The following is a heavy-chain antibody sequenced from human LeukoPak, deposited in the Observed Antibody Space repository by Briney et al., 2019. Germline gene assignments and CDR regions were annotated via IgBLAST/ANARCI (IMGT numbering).Heavy chain of an antibody. V-gene: IGHV4-59*01. CDR1: DDPITMCY. Sequence: SETLSLTCSVSDDPITMCYWTWIRQPPGKGLEWIGYVDHTGSTNFNPSLNGRVSISRDTTKNLFSLRLRSVTAADTAVYFCARADTENYGGLSFNSWGQGSLVTVSS. CDR2: VDHTGST. D-gene: IGHD4-23*01. J-gene: IGHJ4*02. CDR3: ARADTENYGGLSFNS.